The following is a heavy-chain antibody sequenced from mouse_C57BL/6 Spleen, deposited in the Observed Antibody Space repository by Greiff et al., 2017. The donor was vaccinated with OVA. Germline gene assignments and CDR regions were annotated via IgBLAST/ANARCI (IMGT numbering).Heavy chain of an antibody. Sequence: VKLQESGPELVKPGASVKLSCKASGYTFTSYDINWVKQRPGQGLEWIGWIYPRDGSTKYNEKFKGKATLTVDTSSSTAYMELHSLTSEDSAVYFCAREVYDYDGAWFAYWGQGTLVTVSA. V-gene: IGHV1-85*01. D-gene: IGHD2-4*01. J-gene: IGHJ3*01. CDR1: GYTFTSYD. CDR2: IYPRDGST. CDR3: AREVYDYDGAWFAY.